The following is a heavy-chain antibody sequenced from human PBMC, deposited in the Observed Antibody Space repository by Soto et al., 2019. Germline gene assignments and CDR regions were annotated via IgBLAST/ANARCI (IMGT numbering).Heavy chain of an antibody. CDR3: ARLPVAATLGSHWFDS. J-gene: IGHJ5*01. V-gene: IGHV5-51*01. Sequence: GESLKISCKGSGYSFTSYWIGWVRQMPGKGLEWMGIIYPGDSDTRYSPSFQGQVTISADKSISTAYLQWSSLKASDTAMYYCARLPVAATLGSHWFDSWGQGTLVTVSS. D-gene: IGHD2-15*01. CDR2: IYPGDSDT. CDR1: GYSFTSYW.